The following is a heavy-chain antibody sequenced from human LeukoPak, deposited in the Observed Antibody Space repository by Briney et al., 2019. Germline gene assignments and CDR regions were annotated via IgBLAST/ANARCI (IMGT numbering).Heavy chain of an antibody. CDR3: AKVRNFNYFGL. CDR1: GFTFSSYV. Sequence: GGSLRLSCETAGFTFSSYVMHWVRRTPGKGLVWVSRISHDGFISYADSVKGRFTISRDNSKNTLYLQMNSLRAEDTAVYYCAKVRNFNYFGLWGRGTLVTVSS. J-gene: IGHJ2*01. CDR2: ISHDGFI. V-gene: IGHV3-74*01. D-gene: IGHD4-11*01.